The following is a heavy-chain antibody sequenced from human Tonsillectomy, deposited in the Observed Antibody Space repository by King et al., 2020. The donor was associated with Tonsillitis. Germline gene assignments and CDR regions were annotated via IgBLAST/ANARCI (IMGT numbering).Heavy chain of an antibody. CDR3: AKHGDWAFDY. V-gene: IGHV3-7*01. Sequence: VQLVESGGGLVQPGGSLRLSCGAPGFTFSNSWMGWVRQAPGKGLEWVANIKKDGTSKYYLDSVEGRFTISRDNAENSLYLQMNSLRDEDTAVYYCAKHGDWAFDYWGQGTLVTVSS. J-gene: IGHJ4*02. CDR2: IKKDGTSK. D-gene: IGHD4-17*01. CDR1: GFTFSNSW.